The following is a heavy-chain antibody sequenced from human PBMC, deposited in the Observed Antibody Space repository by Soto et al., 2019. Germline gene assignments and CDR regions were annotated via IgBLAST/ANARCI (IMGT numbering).Heavy chain of an antibody. CDR3: ARDLEMAIPVGTANAFDI. V-gene: IGHV4-30-4*01. CDR2: IYYSGST. J-gene: IGHJ3*02. CDR1: GGSTSSGNYY. D-gene: IGHD2-2*02. Sequence: SETLSLTCTVSGGSTSSGNYYWSWIRQPPGKGLEWIGYIYYSGSTYYNPSLKSRVTISVDTSKNQFSLKLSSVTAADTAVYYCARDLEMAIPVGTANAFDIWGQGTMVTVSS.